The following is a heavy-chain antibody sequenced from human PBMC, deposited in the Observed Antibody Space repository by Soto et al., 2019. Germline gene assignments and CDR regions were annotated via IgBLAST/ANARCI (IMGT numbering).Heavy chain of an antibody. D-gene: IGHD1-26*01. V-gene: IGHV4-34*01. CDR1: GESLNYFY. J-gene: IGHJ5*02. CDR3: ARGMWADRFAN. CDR2: FYDGGTI. Sequence: VHLQQWGAGLLKPSETLSLTCAVYGESLNYFYWSWIRQAPGKGLEWIGEFYDGGTINYNPSLKSRVTILETTSSNQFSLRLTSVTAADTAIYYAARGMWADRFANWGQGTLVTVSS.